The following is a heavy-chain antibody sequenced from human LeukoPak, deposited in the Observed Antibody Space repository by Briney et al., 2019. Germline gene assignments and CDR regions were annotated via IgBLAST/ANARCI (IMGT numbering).Heavy chain of an antibody. V-gene: IGHV3-23*01. D-gene: IGHD3-16*01. J-gene: IGHJ5*02. CDR1: GFTFSSFA. CDR3: ANRVAQHDS. Sequence: GGSLRLSCVASGFTFSSFAMSWVRQAPRKGLEWVAGIPSSGPITYYADSVKGRFTISRDNSKNTLYLQMNSLTAEDTGVYYCANRVAQHDSWGQGTLVTVSS. CDR2: IPSSGPIT.